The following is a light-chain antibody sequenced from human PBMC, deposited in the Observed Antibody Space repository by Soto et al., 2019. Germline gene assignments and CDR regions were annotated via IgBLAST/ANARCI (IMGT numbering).Light chain of an antibody. CDR2: DDS. J-gene: IGLJ2*01. CDR1: NIGSRT. Sequence: SYVVTQPPSVSVAPGQTARIPCGGDNIGSRTVHWYQQKPGQVPVLVVCDDSDRPSGIPERFSGSNSGNTATLTISRVDAGDEADYYCQLWDINTDHVVFGAGTKLTVL. V-gene: IGLV3-21*02. CDR3: QLWDINTDHVV.